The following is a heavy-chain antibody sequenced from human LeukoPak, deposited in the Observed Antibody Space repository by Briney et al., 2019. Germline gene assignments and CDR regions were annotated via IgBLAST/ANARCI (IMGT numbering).Heavy chain of an antibody. CDR1: GGSISSSSYY. V-gene: IGHV4-39*07. CDR3: ARDASLGWDALDI. Sequence: SETLSLTCTVSGGSISSSSYYWGWIRQPPGKGLEWIGSIYYSGSTYYNPSLKSRVTISVDKSKNQFSLKLSSVTAADTAVYYCARDASLGWDALDIWGQGTMVTVSS. J-gene: IGHJ3*02. D-gene: IGHD2-2*01. CDR2: IYYSGST.